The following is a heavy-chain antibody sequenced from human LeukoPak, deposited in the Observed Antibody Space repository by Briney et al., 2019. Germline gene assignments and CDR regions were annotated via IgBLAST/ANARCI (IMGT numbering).Heavy chain of an antibody. CDR1: GFTFGNYG. CDR2: ISGSGGTT. V-gene: IGHV3-23*01. CDR3: AKVLSYYDTTGLWDI. D-gene: IGHD3-22*01. Sequence: GGSLRLSCAASGFTFGNYGMRWVRQAPGKGLEWVSAISGSGGTTYYADSVKGRFTISRDNSKNTLYLQMNSLRAEDTAVYYCAKVLSYYDTTGLWDIWGQGTMVTVSS. J-gene: IGHJ3*02.